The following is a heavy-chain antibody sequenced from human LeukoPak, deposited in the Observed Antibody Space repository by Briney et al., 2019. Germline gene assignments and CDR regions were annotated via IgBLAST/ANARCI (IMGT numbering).Heavy chain of an antibody. Sequence: ASVKVSCKASGYTFTGYYMHWVRQTPGQGLEWRGWINPNSGGKNYAQKFQGRVTMTRDTSISTAYMELSRLRSDDTAVYYCARVGLRWLQFIVGMDVWGQGTTVTVSS. D-gene: IGHD5-24*01. J-gene: IGHJ6*02. CDR1: GYTFTGYY. CDR3: ARVGLRWLQFIVGMDV. V-gene: IGHV1-2*02. CDR2: INPNSGGK.